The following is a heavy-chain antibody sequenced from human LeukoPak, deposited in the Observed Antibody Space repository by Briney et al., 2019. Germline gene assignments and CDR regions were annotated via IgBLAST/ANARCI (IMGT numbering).Heavy chain of an antibody. J-gene: IGHJ4*02. CDR3: TSSLGYSYEI. CDR1: GFTVSSNY. D-gene: IGHD5-18*01. CDR2: IYSGGST. Sequence: TGGSLRLSCAASGFTVSSNYMSWVRQAPGKGLEWVSVIYSGGSTYYADSVKGRFTISRDNSKNTLYLQMNSLRAEDTAVYYCTSSLGYSYEIWGQGTLVTVSS. V-gene: IGHV3-53*01.